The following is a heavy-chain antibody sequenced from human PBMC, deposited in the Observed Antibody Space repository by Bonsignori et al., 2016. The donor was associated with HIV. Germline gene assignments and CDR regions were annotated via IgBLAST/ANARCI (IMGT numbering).Heavy chain of an antibody. J-gene: IGHJ3*02. CDR1: GGTFSRYA. Sequence: QVQLVQSGADVKKPGSSVKVSCKASGGTFSRYAISWVRQAPGQGLEWMGGIIPFLDTTNYARKFQGRVTITADESTSTAYMDLSSLRSDDTAVYYCARAVGATPWDAFDIWGQGTMVTVS. CDR3: ARAVGATPWDAFDI. CDR2: IIPFLDTT. V-gene: IGHV1-69*13. D-gene: IGHD1-26*01.